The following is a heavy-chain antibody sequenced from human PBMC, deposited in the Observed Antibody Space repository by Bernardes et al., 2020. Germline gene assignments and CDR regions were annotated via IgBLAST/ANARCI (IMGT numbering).Heavy chain of an antibody. V-gene: IGHV1-18*01. CDR1: GYTLSSNA. D-gene: IGHD1-26*01. CDR3: ARDPPRSSSYYYALDV. J-gene: IGHJ6*04. CDR2: TSSYNGNT. Sequence: ASVNVSCKASGYTLSSNAMSWVRQAPGKGLEWVGWTSSYNGNTNYAQKFQGRVSMTTDTSTNTAYMELMNLRSDDTAVYYCARDPPRSSSYYYALDVWGKGTRVIVSS.